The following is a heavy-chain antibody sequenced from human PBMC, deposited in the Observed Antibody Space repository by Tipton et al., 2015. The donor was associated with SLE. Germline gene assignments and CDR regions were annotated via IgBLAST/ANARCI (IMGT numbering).Heavy chain of an antibody. V-gene: IGHV3-7*01. CDR1: GFTFSSDW. D-gene: IGHD6-25*01. CDR3: ARGRLPPDRDYYYYYMDV. CDR2: INQDGNTK. J-gene: IGHJ6*03. Sequence: GSLRLSCAASGFTFSSDWMNWVRQAPGKGLEWVAMINQDGNTKHYVDSVKGRFTISRDNAKNSLFLQMNSLRAGDTAVYYCARGRLPPDRDYYYYYMDVWGKGTTVTISS.